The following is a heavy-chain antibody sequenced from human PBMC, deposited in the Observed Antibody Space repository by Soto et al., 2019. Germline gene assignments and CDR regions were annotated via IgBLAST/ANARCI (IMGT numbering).Heavy chain of an antibody. CDR3: ARGGGSMLFDMGERKNWFAP. V-gene: IGHV4-59*01. CDR1: GGSISSYY. D-gene: IGHD2-8*01. Sequence: SETLSLTCTVSGGSISSYYWSWIRQPPGKGLEWIGYIYYSGSTNYNPSLKSRVTISVDTSKNQFSLKLSSVTAADTAVYYCARGGGSMLFDMGERKNWFAPGGQGTLVTVSS. J-gene: IGHJ5*02. CDR2: IYYSGST.